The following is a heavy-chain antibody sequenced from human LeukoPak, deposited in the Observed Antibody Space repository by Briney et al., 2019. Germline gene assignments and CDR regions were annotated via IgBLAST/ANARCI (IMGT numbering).Heavy chain of an antibody. Sequence: GGSLRLSCAASGFTFSSYAMSWVRQAPGKGLEWVSNISGRDGRTYYADSVKGRFTISRDNAKNSLYLQMNSLRAEDTAVYYCARGKELYDILTGYYRGDYYYYMDVWGKGTTVTVSS. CDR2: ISGRDGRT. V-gene: IGHV3-23*01. CDR1: GFTFSSYA. J-gene: IGHJ6*03. CDR3: ARGKELYDILTGYYRGDYYYYMDV. D-gene: IGHD3-9*01.